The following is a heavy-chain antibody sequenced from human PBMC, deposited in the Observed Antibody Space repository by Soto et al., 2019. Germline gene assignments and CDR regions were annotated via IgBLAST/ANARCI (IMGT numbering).Heavy chain of an antibody. D-gene: IGHD3-9*01. CDR1: GGTFSSYA. CDR3: ARGPYYDILTGYYSPYNWFDP. V-gene: IGHV1-69*13. Sequence: ASVKVSCKASGGTFSSYAISWVRQAPGQGLEWMGGIIPIFGTANYAQKFQGRVTITADESTSTAYMELSSLRSEDTAVYYCARGPYYDILTGYYSPYNWFDPWGQGTLVTVSS. J-gene: IGHJ5*02. CDR2: IIPIFGTA.